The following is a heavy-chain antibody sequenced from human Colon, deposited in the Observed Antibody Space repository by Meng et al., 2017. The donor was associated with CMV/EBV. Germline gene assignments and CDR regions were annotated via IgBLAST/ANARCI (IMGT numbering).Heavy chain of an antibody. Sequence: GESLKISCEASGFSFSDHAMHWIRQAPGKGLEWVSYISKVGTYRNYGDSVRGRFTVSRDNANNLLFLQMDNLGAEDTAIYYCARDGYRGGQLMNALDEWGQGTMVTVSS. CDR1: GFSFSDHA. CDR2: ISKVGTYR. D-gene: IGHD5-12*01. CDR3: ARDGYRGGQLMNALDE. V-gene: IGHV3-11*06. J-gene: IGHJ3*01.